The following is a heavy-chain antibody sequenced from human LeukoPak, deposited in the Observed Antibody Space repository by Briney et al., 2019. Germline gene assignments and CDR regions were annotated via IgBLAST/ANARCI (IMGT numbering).Heavy chain of an antibody. V-gene: IGHV4-59*11. CDR2: IHNGGAI. CDR1: GVSINRHY. Sequence: SETLSLTCTVSGVSINRHYWTWIRQSPGKGLEWIGYIHNGGAIDYNPSLKSRVTISLDTSKSHFSLRLTSVTAADTAVYYCARLCGTTSCYGCDWFDPWGQGTLVTVSS. CDR3: ARLCGTTSCYGCDWFDP. J-gene: IGHJ5*02. D-gene: IGHD2-2*01.